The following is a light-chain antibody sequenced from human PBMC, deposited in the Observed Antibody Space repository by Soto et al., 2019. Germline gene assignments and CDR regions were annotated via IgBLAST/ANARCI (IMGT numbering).Light chain of an antibody. CDR1: QSGTNRY. Sequence: EKVFTQTPGTLSLSPGETATLSCRATQSGTNRYFAWYQQKPGQAPRLLVYGISARATDIPDRFSGSGSGRDFTLTISRLEPEDFVVYYCQQYSTLPCTFGQGTKVEVK. CDR2: GIS. CDR3: QQYSTLPCT. V-gene: IGKV3-20*01. J-gene: IGKJ2*02.